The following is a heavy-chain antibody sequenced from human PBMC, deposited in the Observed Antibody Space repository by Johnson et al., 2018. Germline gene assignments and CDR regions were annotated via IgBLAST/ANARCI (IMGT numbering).Heavy chain of an antibody. CDR2: ISWNSGSI. CDR1: GFTFADYA. V-gene: IGHV3-9*01. Sequence: VQLVESGGGLVQPGRSLRLSCAASGFTFADYAMHWVRQAPGKGLEWISSISWNSGSIAYADSVKGRFTISRDNAKNSLYLQMNSLRDEDTALYYCAKDKAYSGYDSGPFHYWGQGTLVTVSS. J-gene: IGHJ4*02. CDR3: AKDKAYSGYDSGPFHY. D-gene: IGHD5-12*01.